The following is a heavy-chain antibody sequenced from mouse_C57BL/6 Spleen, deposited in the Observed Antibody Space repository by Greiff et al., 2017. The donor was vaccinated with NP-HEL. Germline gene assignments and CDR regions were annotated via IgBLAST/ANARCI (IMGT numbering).Heavy chain of an antibody. CDR1: GYAFSSYW. Sequence: VKLVESGAELVKPGASVKISCKASGYAFSSYWMNWVKQRPGKGLEWIGQIYPGDGDTNYNGKFKGKATLTADKSSSTAYMQLSSLTSEDSAVYFCARDDYGSRAAYWGQGTLVTVSA. CDR3: ARDDYGSRAAY. D-gene: IGHD1-1*01. V-gene: IGHV1-80*01. CDR2: IYPGDGDT. J-gene: IGHJ3*01.